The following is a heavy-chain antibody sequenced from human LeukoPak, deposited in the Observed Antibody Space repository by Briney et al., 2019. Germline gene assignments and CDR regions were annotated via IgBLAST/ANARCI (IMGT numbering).Heavy chain of an antibody. CDR1: GFTFSSYA. D-gene: IGHD3-3*01. Sequence: GGSLRLSCAASGFTFSSYAMSWVRQAPGKGLEWVSAISGSGGSTYYADSVKGRFTISRDNSKNTLYLQMNSLRAEDTAVYYCAKGMGITIFGVGGFDIWGQGTMVTVSS. V-gene: IGHV3-23*01. CDR2: ISGSGGST. CDR3: AKGMGITIFGVGGFDI. J-gene: IGHJ3*02.